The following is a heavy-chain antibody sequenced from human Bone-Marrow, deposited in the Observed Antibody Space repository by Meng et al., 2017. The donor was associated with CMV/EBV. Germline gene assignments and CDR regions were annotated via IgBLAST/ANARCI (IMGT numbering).Heavy chain of an antibody. Sequence: GGSLRLSCAASGFTFSSYEMNWVRQAPGMGLEWVSYISSSGNTIYYADSVKGRFTISRDNAKNSLYLQMNSLRAEDTAVYYCARDGDGSSWYVPHYYFYGMDVWGQGTTVTVSS. D-gene: IGHD6-13*01. J-gene: IGHJ6*02. CDR1: GFTFSSYE. CDR3: ARDGDGSSWYVPHYYFYGMDV. V-gene: IGHV3-48*03. CDR2: ISSSGNTI.